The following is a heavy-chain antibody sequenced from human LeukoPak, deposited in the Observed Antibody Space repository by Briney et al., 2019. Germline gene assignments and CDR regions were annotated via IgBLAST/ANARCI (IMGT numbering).Heavy chain of an antibody. CDR1: GFTFSSYG. D-gene: IGHD5-24*01. V-gene: IGHV3-30*18. CDR3: AKDRPNDGEMATPAGFDY. Sequence: PGRSLRLSCAASGFTFSSYGMHWVRQAPGKGLEWVAVISYDGSNKYYADSVKGRFTISRDNSKNTLYLQMNSLRAEDTAVYYCAKDRPNDGEMATPAGFDYWGQGTLVTVSS. CDR2: ISYDGSNK. J-gene: IGHJ4*02.